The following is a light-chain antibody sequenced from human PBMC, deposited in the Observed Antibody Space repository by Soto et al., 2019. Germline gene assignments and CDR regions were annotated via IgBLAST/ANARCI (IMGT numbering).Light chain of an antibody. CDR2: ENN. CDR3: GAWDSSLSSWV. CDR1: SSNIGNNY. V-gene: IGLV1-51*02. J-gene: IGLJ3*02. Sequence: QSVLTQPPSVSAAPGQKVTISCSGSSSNIGNNYVSWYQQFPGTAPKLLIYENNRRPSGIPDRFSGSKSGPSATLGITGLQTGDGADYYCGAWDSSLSSWVFGGGTKLTVL.